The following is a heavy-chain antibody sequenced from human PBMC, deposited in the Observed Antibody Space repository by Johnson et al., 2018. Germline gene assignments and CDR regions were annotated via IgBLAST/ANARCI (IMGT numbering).Heavy chain of an antibody. Sequence: VQLVESGGGVVQPGRSLRLSCAASRFTFSNYAMHWVRQAPGKGLEWVSGISWNSGSIGYADSVKGRFTISRDNAKNSLYLQMNSLRAEDTDLYYWARSGYSVSVYYMDVWGKETTVTVSS. CDR3: ARSGYSVSVYYMDV. D-gene: IGHD5/OR15-5a*01. CDR1: RFTFSNYA. V-gene: IGHV3-9*01. CDR2: ISWNSGSI. J-gene: IGHJ6*03.